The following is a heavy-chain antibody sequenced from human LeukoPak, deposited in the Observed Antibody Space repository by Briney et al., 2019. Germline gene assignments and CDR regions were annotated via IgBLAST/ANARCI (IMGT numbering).Heavy chain of an antibody. CDR2: ISPSDGST. Sequence: ASVKVSCKASGYTFTSYYIHWVRQAPGQGLEWMGIISPSDGSTSYAQNFQGRVTMTRDTSTSTLYMELSSLRSEDTAVYFCARVAYYDSSVYSFDYWGQGTLVTVSS. J-gene: IGHJ4*02. CDR1: GYTFTSYY. V-gene: IGHV1-46*01. CDR3: ARVAYYDSSVYSFDY. D-gene: IGHD3-22*01.